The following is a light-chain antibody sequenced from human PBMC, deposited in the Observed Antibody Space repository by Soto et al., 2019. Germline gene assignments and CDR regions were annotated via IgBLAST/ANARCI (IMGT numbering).Light chain of an antibody. J-gene: IGKJ1*01. CDR1: QTVSSN. CDR3: QQYNNWPPWT. Sequence: EIVMTQSPATLSVSPGERVTLSCRARQTVSSNLAWYQQKPGQAPRLLIYGASTRVTDIPARFSGSGSGTEFTLTISSLQSEDFAVYYCQQYNNWPPWTFGQGTKVEIK. V-gene: IGKV3-15*01. CDR2: GAS.